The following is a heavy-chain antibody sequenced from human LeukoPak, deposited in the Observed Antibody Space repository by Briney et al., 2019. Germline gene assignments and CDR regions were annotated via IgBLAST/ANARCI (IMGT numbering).Heavy chain of an antibody. CDR3: ARVGSSALFDY. CDR1: GGSISSGDYY. J-gene: IGHJ4*02. V-gene: IGHV4-30-4*01. D-gene: IGHD2-2*01. Sequence: PSQTLSLTCTVSGGSISSGDYYWSWIRQPPGKGLEWIGYIYYSGSTYYSPSLKSRVTISVDTSKNQFSLKLSSVTAADTAVYYCARVGSSALFDYWGQGTLVTVSS. CDR2: IYYSGST.